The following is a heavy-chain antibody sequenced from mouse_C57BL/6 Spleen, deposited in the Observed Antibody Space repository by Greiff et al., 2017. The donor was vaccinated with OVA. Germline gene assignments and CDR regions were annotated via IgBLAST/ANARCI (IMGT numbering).Heavy chain of an antibody. D-gene: IGHD1-1*01. J-gene: IGHJ2*01. CDR2: INPSTGGT. V-gene: IGHV1-42*01. CDR1: GYSFTGYY. CDR3: ARSRYYFDY. Sequence: VHVKQSGPELVKPGASVKISCKASGYSFTGYYMNWVKQSPEKSLEWIGEINPSTGGTTYNQKFKAKATLTVDKSSSTAYMQLKSLTSEDSAVYYCARSRYYFDYWGQGTTLTVSS.